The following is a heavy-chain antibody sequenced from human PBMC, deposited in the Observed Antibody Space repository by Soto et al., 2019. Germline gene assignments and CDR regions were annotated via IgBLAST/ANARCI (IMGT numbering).Heavy chain of an antibody. Sequence: VQLVESGGGLVQPGGSLRLSCEASGFTFNGFWMTWVRQAPGKGLEWVANINEDGGEKQYVDSVRGRFTISRDNAMTSLVLQMNSLRVEDTAGYYCATGAHVDYWGQGTLVTVSS. CDR3: ATGAHVDY. CDR2: INEDGGEK. V-gene: IGHV3-7*03. J-gene: IGHJ4*02. CDR1: GFTFNGFW. D-gene: IGHD3-10*01.